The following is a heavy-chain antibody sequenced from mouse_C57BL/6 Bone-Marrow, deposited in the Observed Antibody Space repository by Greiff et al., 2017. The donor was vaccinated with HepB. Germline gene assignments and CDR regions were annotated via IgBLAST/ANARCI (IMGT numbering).Heavy chain of an antibody. CDR3: ARGGSSYAMDY. CDR1: GYSITSGYD. J-gene: IGHJ4*01. V-gene: IGHV3-1*01. Sequence: EVKLVESGPGMVKPSQSLSLTCTVTGYSITSGYDWHWIRHFPGNKLEWMGYISYSGSTNYNPSLKSRISITHDTSKNHFFLKLNSVTTEDTATYYCARGGSSYAMDYWGQGTSVTVSS. CDR2: ISYSGST. D-gene: IGHD1-1*01.